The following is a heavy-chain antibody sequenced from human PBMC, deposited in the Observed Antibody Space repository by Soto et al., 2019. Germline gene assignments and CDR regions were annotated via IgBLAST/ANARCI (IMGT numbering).Heavy chain of an antibody. V-gene: IGHV1-46*01. Sequence: ASVKVSCKASGYTFTSYYMHWLRQAPGQGLEWMGIINPSGGSTSYAQKFQGRVTMTRDTSTGTVYMELSSLRSEDTAVYYCARGTVVVVAPTNWFDPWGQGTLVTVSS. J-gene: IGHJ5*02. CDR2: INPSGGST. D-gene: IGHD2-15*01. CDR1: GYTFTSYY. CDR3: ARGTVVVVAPTNWFDP.